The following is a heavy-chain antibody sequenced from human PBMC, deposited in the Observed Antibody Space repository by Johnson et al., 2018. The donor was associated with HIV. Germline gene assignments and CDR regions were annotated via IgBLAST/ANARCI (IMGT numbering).Heavy chain of an antibody. CDR2: ISSNGGST. CDR3: ARSSTVVTPHDI. CDR1: GFTFSSYA. J-gene: IGHJ3*02. D-gene: IGHD4-23*01. V-gene: IGHV3-64*01. Sequence: VQLVESGGGLVQPGGSLRLSCAASGFTFSSYAMHWVRQAPGKGLEYVSGISSNGGSTYYANSVKGRFTFSRDNSKNTLYLQMGSLRAEDTAVYYCARSSTVVTPHDIWGQGTMVTVSS.